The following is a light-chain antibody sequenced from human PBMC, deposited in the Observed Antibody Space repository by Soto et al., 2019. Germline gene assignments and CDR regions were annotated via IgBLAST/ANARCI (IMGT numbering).Light chain of an antibody. CDR3: AAWDDSLNGYVV. J-gene: IGLJ2*01. V-gene: IGLV1-44*01. CDR1: SSNIGSNT. CDR2: SNN. Sequence: QSVLTQPPSASGTPGQRVTISCSGRSSNIGSNTVNWYQQLPGTATKLLIYSNNQRPSGIPDRFSGSKSGTSASLAISGLQSEDEADYYCAAWDDSLNGYVVFGGGTQLTV.